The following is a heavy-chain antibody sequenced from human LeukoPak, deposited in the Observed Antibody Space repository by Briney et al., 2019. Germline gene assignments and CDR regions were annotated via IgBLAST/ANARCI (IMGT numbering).Heavy chain of an antibody. CDR2: ISGSVANT. D-gene: IGHD3-10*01. Sequence: GGSLRLSCAASGFTFSSYAMSWVRQAPGKGLEWVSGISGSVANTYYADSVKGRFTISRDNSKNTLYLQMNSLRAEDTAVYYCAKDFRGVIPYYFDYWGQGTLVTVSS. V-gene: IGHV3-23*01. CDR3: AKDFRGVIPYYFDY. J-gene: IGHJ4*02. CDR1: GFTFSSYA.